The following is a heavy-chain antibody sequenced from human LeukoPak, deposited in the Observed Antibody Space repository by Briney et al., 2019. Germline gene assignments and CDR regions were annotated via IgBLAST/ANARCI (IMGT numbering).Heavy chain of an antibody. CDR1: GYTFTGYY. CDR2: INPNSGRT. Sequence: ASVKVSCKASGYTFTGYYMHWVRQAPGQGLEWMGWINPNSGRTNYAQKFQGRVTMTKNTSISTAYMELSRLRSDDTAVYYCARDYGDGWFDPWGQGTLVTVSS. J-gene: IGHJ5*02. V-gene: IGHV1-2*02. D-gene: IGHD4-17*01. CDR3: ARDYGDGWFDP.